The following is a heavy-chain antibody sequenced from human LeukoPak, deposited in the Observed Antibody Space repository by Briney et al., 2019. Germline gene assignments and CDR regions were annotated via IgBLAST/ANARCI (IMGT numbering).Heavy chain of an antibody. V-gene: IGHV3-7*01. CDR3: AREFSYSYVFDDY. J-gene: IGHJ4*02. D-gene: IGHD5-18*01. CDR1: GFTFSSYW. CDR2: IKQDGSEK. Sequence: GGSLRLSCAASGFTFSSYWMSWVRQAPGKGLEWVANIKQDGSEKYYVDSVKGRFTISRDNAKNSLYLQMNSLRAEDKAVYYCAREFSYSYVFDDYWGQGTLVTVSS.